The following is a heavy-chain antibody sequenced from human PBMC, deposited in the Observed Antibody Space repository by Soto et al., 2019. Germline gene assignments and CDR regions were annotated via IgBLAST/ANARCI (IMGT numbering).Heavy chain of an antibody. CDR1: GYRFTSYT. V-gene: IGHV1-3*04. CDR3: ATGLTGEGPTSTSAKYNWFDP. J-gene: IGHJ5*02. D-gene: IGHD7-27*01. CDR2: INTGNGNT. Sequence: ASVKVSCKASGYRFTSYTMHWVRQAPGQRLEWMGWINTGNGNTEYSQRFQGRVTITRDTTASTAYMELSSLRSEDTAVYYCATGLTGEGPTSTSAKYNWFDPWGQGTLVTVSS.